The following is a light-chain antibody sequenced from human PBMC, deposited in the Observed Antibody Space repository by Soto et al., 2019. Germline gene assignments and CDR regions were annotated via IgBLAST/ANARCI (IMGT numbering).Light chain of an antibody. CDR2: DAS. Sequence: EIVLTQSPGTLSLSPGERGTLSCRASQRVSSSYLAWYQQKPGQAPRLLIYDASSRATGISDRFSGSGSGTDFTLTISRLEPEDFAVYYCQQYGSSPDTFGQGTQVEIK. CDR3: QQYGSSPDT. J-gene: IGKJ1*01. CDR1: QRVSSSY. V-gene: IGKV3-20*01.